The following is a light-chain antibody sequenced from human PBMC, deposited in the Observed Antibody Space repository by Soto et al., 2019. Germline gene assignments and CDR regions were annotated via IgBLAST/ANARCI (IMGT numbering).Light chain of an antibody. V-gene: IGKV3-20*01. CDR1: QSGSSIS. CDR2: AAY. CDR3: QQQDSSWLT. J-gene: IGKJ4*02. Sequence: EIVLTKAPGTLSLSPGDSATISCSASQSGSSISLAGNPQKPGQAPRLLNHAAYSRPTGIPDRFSGSASGTELTHTDSSLEPEDFAVDYCQQQDSSWLTFGGGTKVHI.